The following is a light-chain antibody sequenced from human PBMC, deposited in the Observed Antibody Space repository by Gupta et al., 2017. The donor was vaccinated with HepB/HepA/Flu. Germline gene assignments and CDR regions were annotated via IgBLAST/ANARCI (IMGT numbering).Light chain of an antibody. Sequence: SALTQPASVSGSPVQSITISCSGTSSDIGTYNLVSWYQQRPGKAPKLIIYEVNKRPSGVSNRFSGSKSANTASLTISALQADDEADYFCCTYAGTTRWLFGEGTKVTVL. CDR1: SSDIGTYNL. J-gene: IGLJ2*01. CDR3: CTYAGTTRWL. CDR2: EVN. V-gene: IGLV2-23*02.